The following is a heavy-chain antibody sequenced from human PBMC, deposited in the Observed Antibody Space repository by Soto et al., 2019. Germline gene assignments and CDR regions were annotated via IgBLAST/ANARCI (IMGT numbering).Heavy chain of an antibody. V-gene: IGHV1-8*01. CDR2: MNPNSGNT. J-gene: IGHJ4*02. CDR1: GYTFTSYD. CDR3: ARTYYDFWSGYYTSIDY. Sequence: QVQLVQSGAEVKKPGASVKVSCKASGYTFTSYDINWVRQATGQGLEWMGWMNPNSGNTGYAQKFQGRVTMTRNTSXSXXYMELSSLRSEDTAVYYCARTYYDFWSGYYTSIDYWGQGTLVTVSS. D-gene: IGHD3-3*01.